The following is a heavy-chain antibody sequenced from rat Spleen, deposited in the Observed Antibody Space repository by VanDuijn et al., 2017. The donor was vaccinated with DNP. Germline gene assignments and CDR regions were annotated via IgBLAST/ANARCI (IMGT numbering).Heavy chain of an antibody. Sequence: EVQLVESGGDLVQPGRSLKLSCAASGFTFSDYYMAWVRQAPTKGLEWVASISYDGGNAYYRDSVKGRFNISREAAKSSLYLQIDRLRSEDTATYYCTTDPGTSYAMDAWGQGTSVTVST. V-gene: IGHV5-20*01. CDR1: GFTFSDYY. CDR2: ISYDGGNA. CDR3: TTDPGTSYAMDA. J-gene: IGHJ4*01. D-gene: IGHD1-4*01.